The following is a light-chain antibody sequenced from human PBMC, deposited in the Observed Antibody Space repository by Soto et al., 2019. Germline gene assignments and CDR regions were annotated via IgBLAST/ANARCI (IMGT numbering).Light chain of an antibody. CDR2: KAS. V-gene: IGKV1-5*03. CDR3: QHYNDTWT. J-gene: IGKJ1*01. CDR1: QSISSW. Sequence: DIQMTQSPSTLSASVGDRVTITCRASQSISSWLAWYQQKPGKAPKLLIYKASTLQSGVPSRFSGSGSGTEFTLAISSLQPYDSATYYCQHYNDTWTTGQGTKVDSK.